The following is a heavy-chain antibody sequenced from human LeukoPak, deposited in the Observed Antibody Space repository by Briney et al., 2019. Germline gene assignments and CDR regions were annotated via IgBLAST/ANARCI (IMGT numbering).Heavy chain of an antibody. V-gene: IGHV3-30*18. Sequence: GGALRVSCAASGFTLSSYGMHWVRQAPGKGLGRVAVILYDGSNKYYADSVKGGFTISTDNFKKTLYMEMKSLRAENTDVYNCSKGYCGYEVFDFWGQGTRVTVSS. CDR1: GFTLSSYG. CDR2: ILYDGSNK. J-gene: IGHJ4*02. CDR3: SKGYCGYEVFDF. D-gene: IGHD5-12*01.